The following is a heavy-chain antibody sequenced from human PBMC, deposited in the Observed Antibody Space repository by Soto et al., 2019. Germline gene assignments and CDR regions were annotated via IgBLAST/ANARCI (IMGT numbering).Heavy chain of an antibody. CDR1: GFTFSGNW. D-gene: IGHD2-8*01. CDR2: IDKEGNSA. V-gene: IGHV3-74*01. CDR3: ARDMYYNQADH. J-gene: IGHJ4*02. Sequence: EVHLVESGGGLVQPGGSLRLSCVASGFTFSGNWMHWVRQAPGKGLEWVSRIDKEGNSATYADSVRGRFSISRDNARSTLYLQMNSLRAEDTAVYYGARDMYYNQADHWGQGTLVSVSS.